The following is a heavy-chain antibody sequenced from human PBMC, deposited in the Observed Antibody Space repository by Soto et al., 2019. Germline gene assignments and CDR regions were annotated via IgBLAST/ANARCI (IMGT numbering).Heavy chain of an antibody. V-gene: IGHV1-2*04. D-gene: IGHD3-22*01. J-gene: IGHJ4*02. Sequence: ASVKVSCKASGYTFTGYYMHWVRQAPGQGLEWMGWINPNSGGTNYAQKFQGWVTMTRDTSISTAYMELSRLRSDDTAVYYCARGQPRAPYYYDSSGSDFDYWGQGTLVTVSS. CDR1: GYTFTGYY. CDR2: INPNSGGT. CDR3: ARGQPRAPYYYDSSGSDFDY.